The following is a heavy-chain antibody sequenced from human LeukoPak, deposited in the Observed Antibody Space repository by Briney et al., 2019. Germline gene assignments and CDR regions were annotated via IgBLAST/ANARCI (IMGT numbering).Heavy chain of an antibody. D-gene: IGHD3-22*01. CDR1: GGSISSYY. Sequence: SETLSLTCTVSGGSISSYYWSWLRQPPGKGLEWFGYIYDSGSTNYNPSLKSRVTISVDTSKNQFSLKLSSVTAADTAVYYCACLTTADAFDIWGQGTMVTVSS. V-gene: IGHV4-59*01. CDR2: IYDSGST. J-gene: IGHJ3*02. CDR3: ACLTTADAFDI.